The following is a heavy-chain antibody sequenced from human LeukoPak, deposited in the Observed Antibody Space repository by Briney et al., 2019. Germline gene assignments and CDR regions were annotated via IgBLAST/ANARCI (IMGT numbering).Heavy chain of an antibody. D-gene: IGHD2-21*02. CDR3: ASSCGDCFDAFDI. CDR1: GYSISSGYY. CDR2: IYYSGST. V-gene: IGHV4-38-2*02. Sequence: SETLSLTCTVSGYSISSGYYWGWIRQPPGKGLEWIGSIYYSGSTYYNPSLKSRVTISVDTSKNQFSLKLSSVTAADTAVYYCASSCGDCFDAFDIWGQGTMVTVSS. J-gene: IGHJ3*02.